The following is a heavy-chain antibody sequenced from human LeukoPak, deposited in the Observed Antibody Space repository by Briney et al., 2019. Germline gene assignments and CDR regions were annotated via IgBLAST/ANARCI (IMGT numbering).Heavy chain of an antibody. D-gene: IGHD5-18*01. J-gene: IGHJ3*02. CDR1: GYTFTSYD. V-gene: IGHV1-8*01. Sequence: ASVKVSCKASGYTFTSYDINWVRQATGQGLEWMGWMNPNSGNTGYAQKFQGRVTMTRDTSISTAYMELSRLRSDDTAVYYCARASLYGYSYGSVFDAFDIWGQGTMVTVSS. CDR2: MNPNSGNT. CDR3: ARASLYGYSYGSVFDAFDI.